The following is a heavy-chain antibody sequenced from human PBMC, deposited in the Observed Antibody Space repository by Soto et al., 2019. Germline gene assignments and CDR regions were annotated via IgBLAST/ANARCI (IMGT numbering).Heavy chain of an antibody. CDR1: GFSLGDYY. CDR2: ISSTGSNT. V-gene: IGHV3-11*01. Sequence: NPGGSLRLSCVVSGFSLGDYYMSWVRQPPGKGLEWVSYISSTGSNTYDVDSVKGRFTISRDNTKNSLFLQMNSVRVEDTAVYYCARVVGRRFLDYWGQGTLVTVSS. D-gene: IGHD1-1*01. J-gene: IGHJ4*02. CDR3: ARVVGRRFLDY.